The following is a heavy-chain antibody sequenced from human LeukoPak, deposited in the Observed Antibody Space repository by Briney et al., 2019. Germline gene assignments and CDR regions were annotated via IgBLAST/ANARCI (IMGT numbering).Heavy chain of an antibody. J-gene: IGHJ5*02. Sequence: ASVKVSCKATGYTFTGYYMHWVRQAPGQGLEWMGWINPNSGGTNYAQKFQGRVTMTRDTSISTAYMELSGLRSDDTAVYYCAREYCSTTSCYTTWNWLDPWGQGTLVTVSS. CDR3: AREYCSTTSCYTTWNWLDP. D-gene: IGHD2-2*02. CDR1: GYTFTGYY. CDR2: INPNSGGT. V-gene: IGHV1-2*02.